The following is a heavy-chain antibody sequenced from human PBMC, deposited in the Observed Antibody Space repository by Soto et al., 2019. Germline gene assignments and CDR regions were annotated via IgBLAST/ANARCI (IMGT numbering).Heavy chain of an antibody. V-gene: IGHV3-74*01. J-gene: IGHJ4*02. Sequence: EVQLMESGGGLVQPGGSLRLSCAASGFTFSSYWMHWVRQAPGKGLVWVSRINSDGSSTTYADSVKGRFTISRDNAKNTLYLQMNSLRAEDTAVYYCVXGEGGWETYWGQGTLVTVSS. CDR2: INSDGSST. CDR1: GFTFSSYW. CDR3: VXGEGGWETY. D-gene: IGHD6-19*01.